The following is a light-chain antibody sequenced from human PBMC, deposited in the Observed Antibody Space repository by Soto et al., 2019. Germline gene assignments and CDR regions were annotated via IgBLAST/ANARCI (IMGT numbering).Light chain of an antibody. J-gene: IGLJ2*01. CDR3: SSYAGSNNLV. V-gene: IGLV2-8*01. CDR2: EVS. Sequence: QSVLTQPPSASGSPGQSVTISCTGTGSDVGGYNYVSWYQQRPGKAPKLMIYEVSKRPSGVPDRFSGSKSANTASLTVSGLQSEDEADYYCSSYAGSNNLVFGGGTKLTVL. CDR1: GSDVGGYNY.